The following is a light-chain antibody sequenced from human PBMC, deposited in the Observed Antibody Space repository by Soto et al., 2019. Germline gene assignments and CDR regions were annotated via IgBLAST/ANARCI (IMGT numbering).Light chain of an antibody. CDR2: GTD. Sequence: QAVVTQEPSLTVSPGGTVTLTCACSTGADTSDSYANWLQQKPGQAPRALIYGTDNRYSWTPARFSGSLLGGKAALTLSGLQPADEAEYYCLVHCGGAWVFGGGTKVTVL. V-gene: IGLV7-43*01. CDR3: LVHCGGAWV. CDR1: TGADTSDSY. J-gene: IGLJ3*02.